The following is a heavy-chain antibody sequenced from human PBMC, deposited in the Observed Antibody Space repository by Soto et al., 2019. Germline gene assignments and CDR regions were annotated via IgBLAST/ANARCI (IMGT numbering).Heavy chain of an antibody. J-gene: IGHJ6*02. CDR2: IIPIFGTA. CDR3: ARDPGYSSGWYHTYYYGGMDG. V-gene: IGHV1-69*06. Sequence: SVKVYCKASGDTFSSYAISWVRQAPGQGLEWMGGIIPIFGTANYAQKFQGRVTITADKSTSTAYMELSSLRSEDTAVYYCARDPGYSSGWYHTYYYGGMDGWGQGNTGTV. CDR1: GDTFSSYA. D-gene: IGHD6-19*01.